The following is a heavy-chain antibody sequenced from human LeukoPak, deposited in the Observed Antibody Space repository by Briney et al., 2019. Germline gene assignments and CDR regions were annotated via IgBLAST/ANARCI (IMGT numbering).Heavy chain of an antibody. CDR3: AKDGGLIQLWLRGYFDY. CDR1: GFTVSSNY. V-gene: IGHV3-23*01. Sequence: GGSLRLSCAASGFTVSSNYMSWVRQAPGKGLEWVSAISGSGGSTYYADSVKGRFTISRDNSKNTLYLQMNSLRAEDTAVYYCAKDGGLIQLWLRGYFDYWGQGTLVTVSS. CDR2: ISGSGGST. J-gene: IGHJ4*02. D-gene: IGHD5-18*01.